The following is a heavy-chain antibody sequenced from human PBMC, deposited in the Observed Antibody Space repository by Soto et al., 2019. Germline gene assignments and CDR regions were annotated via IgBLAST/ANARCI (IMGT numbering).Heavy chain of an antibody. J-gene: IGHJ6*02. D-gene: IGHD5-12*01. Sequence: EVQLVESGGGLVQPGGSLRLSCAASGFNVSSNYMTWVRQAPGKGLEWVSVIYSGGRTFYADSVKDRFTISRDNSKNTLYLQMDSLSAEDTAVYYCARDRREWLQYYYSYYAMDVWGQGTTVTVSS. CDR3: ARDRREWLQYYYSYYAMDV. CDR1: GFNVSSNY. CDR2: IYSGGRT. V-gene: IGHV3-66*01.